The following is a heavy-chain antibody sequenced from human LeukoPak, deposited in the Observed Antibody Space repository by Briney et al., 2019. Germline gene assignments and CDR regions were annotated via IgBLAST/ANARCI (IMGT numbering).Heavy chain of an antibody. CDR3: ARDRIYDGNSLVAFDI. D-gene: IGHD4-23*01. J-gene: IGHJ3*02. CDR2: ISSSGSTI. Sequence: GGSLSLSCAASGFTFSDYYMSWIRQAPGKGLEWVSYISSSGSTIYYADSVKGRLTISRDNAENSLYLQVNSLRADDTAIYYCARDRIYDGNSLVAFDIWGQGTMVTVSS. CDR1: GFTFSDYY. V-gene: IGHV3-11*04.